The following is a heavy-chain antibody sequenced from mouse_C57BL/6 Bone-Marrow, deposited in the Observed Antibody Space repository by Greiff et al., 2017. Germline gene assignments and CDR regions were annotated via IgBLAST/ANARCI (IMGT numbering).Heavy chain of an antibody. D-gene: IGHD1-1*02. CDR3: AVYGPGFAY. CDR2: IYPGDGDT. V-gene: IGHV1-82*01. J-gene: IGHJ3*01. CDR1: GYAFSSSW. Sequence: QVQLKESGPELVKPGASVKISCKASGYAFSSSWMNWVKQRPGKGLEWIGRIYPGDGDTNYNGKFKGKATLTADKASSTAYMQLSSLTSEDSAVYFCAVYGPGFAYWGQGTLVTVSA.